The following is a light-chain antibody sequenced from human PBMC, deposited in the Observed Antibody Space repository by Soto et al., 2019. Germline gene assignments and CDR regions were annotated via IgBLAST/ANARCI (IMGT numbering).Light chain of an antibody. Sequence: DIQMTQSPSSLSASVGDRVTITCRASQGIRNDLGWYQQKPGKAPKRLIYAASSLQSGVPSRFSGSGSGTEFTLTIIRLEPEDFAVYYCQLYGRSTMYTFGQGTRLEIK. V-gene: IGKV1-17*01. CDR2: AAS. J-gene: IGKJ2*01. CDR3: QLYGRSTMYT. CDR1: QGIRND.